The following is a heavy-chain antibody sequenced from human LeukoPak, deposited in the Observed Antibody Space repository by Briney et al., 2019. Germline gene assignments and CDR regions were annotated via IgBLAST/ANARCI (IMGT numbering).Heavy chain of an antibody. V-gene: IGHV3-48*03. CDR3: ARDRVAARQSARWFDP. CDR2: ISSGAATI. J-gene: IGHJ5*02. D-gene: IGHD6-6*01. CDR1: GFTFSSYE. Sequence: GGSLRLSCAASGFTFSSYEMNWVRQAPGKGLEWVSSISSGAATIYYADSVKGRFTISRDNAKNSLYLQMNSLRAEDTALYYCARDRVAARQSARWFDPWGQGTLVTVSS.